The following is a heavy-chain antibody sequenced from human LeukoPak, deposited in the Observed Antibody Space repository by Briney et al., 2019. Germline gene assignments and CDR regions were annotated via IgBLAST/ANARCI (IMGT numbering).Heavy chain of an antibody. J-gene: IGHJ4*02. CDR2: IFYSGTT. CDR3: ARGSIVATRFDY. CDR1: GGSISSYY. Sequence: PSETLSLTCTVSGGSISSYYWNWLRQPPGKGLEWIGNIFYSGTTDYNPSLKSRVTISVDTSKNQFSLKLSSVTAADTAVYYCARGSIVATRFDYWGQGTLVTVSS. V-gene: IGHV4-59*01. D-gene: IGHD5-12*01.